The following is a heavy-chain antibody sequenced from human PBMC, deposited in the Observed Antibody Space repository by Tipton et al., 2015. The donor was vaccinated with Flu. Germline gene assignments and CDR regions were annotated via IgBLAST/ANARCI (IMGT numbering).Heavy chain of an antibody. Sequence: TLSLTCTVSGDSIRSGDHYWSWIRQSPGKGLESIEYVLYRGTTYSNPSLKSRVTMSIDTSKNQFSLKLTSVTAADTAVYYCARGRGYGYGIDIWGQGTLVTASS. J-gene: IGHJ4*02. CDR3: ARGRGYGYGIDI. D-gene: IGHD5-18*01. V-gene: IGHV4-30-4*01. CDR2: VLYRGTT. CDR1: GDSIRSGDHY.